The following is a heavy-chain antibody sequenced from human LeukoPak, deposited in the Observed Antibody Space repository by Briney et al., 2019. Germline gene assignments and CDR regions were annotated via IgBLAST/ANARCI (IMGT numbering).Heavy chain of an antibody. CDR3: ARDQSYYRV. CDR2: ISGSGGST. D-gene: IGHD2-21*01. J-gene: IGHJ4*02. Sequence: PGGSLRLSCAASGFTFSSYGMSWVRQAPGKGLEWVSAISGSGGSTYYADSVKGRFTISRDNAKNSLFLQMNSLRAEDTAVYYCARDQSYYRVWGQGTLVTVSS. CDR1: GFTFSSYG. V-gene: IGHV3-23*01.